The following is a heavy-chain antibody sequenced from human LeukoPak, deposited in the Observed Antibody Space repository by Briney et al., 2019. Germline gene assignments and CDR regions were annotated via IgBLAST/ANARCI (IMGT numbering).Heavy chain of an antibody. CDR3: ARVGINPGDHYYSGMDV. CDR1: GFTFSSYG. J-gene: IGHJ6*02. Sequence: GGSLRLSCAASGFTFSSYGMHWVRQAPGKGLEWVAFIRYDGSNKYYADSVKGRFTISRDNSKNTLYLQMNSLRAEDTAVYYCARVGINPGDHYYSGMDVWGQGTTVTVSS. CDR2: IRYDGSNK. D-gene: IGHD4-17*01. V-gene: IGHV3-30*02.